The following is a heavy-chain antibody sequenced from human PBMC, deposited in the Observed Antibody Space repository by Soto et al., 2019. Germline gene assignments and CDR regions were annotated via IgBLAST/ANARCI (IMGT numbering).Heavy chain of an antibody. V-gene: IGHV3-11*04. CDR3: ARYGTRGDW. CDR2: ISSSGLTT. D-gene: IGHD3-10*01. Sequence: PGGSLRLSCAASAFKFSDYYMSWVRQAPGKGLEWVSYISSSGLTTYYADFAEGRFTISRDNAKDSLYLHLNSLRVGDTAVYYCARYGTRGDWWGLGTQVTVSS. CDR1: AFKFSDYY. J-gene: IGHJ5*01.